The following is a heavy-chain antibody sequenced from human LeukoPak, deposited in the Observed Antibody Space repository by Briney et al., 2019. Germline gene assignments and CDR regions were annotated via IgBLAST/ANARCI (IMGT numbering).Heavy chain of an antibody. V-gene: IGHV3-43*02. CDR2: ISGDGTRT. J-gene: IGHJ4*02. Sequence: GGSLRLSCAASGFTFDDYAMHWVRQAPGKGLESVSLISGDGTRTYYADSVKGRFTISRDNSKNSLYLQMNSLRTADTALYYCAKVPDYGDFIFDYWGQGTLVTVSS. CDR1: GFTFDDYA. CDR3: AKVPDYGDFIFDY. D-gene: IGHD4-17*01.